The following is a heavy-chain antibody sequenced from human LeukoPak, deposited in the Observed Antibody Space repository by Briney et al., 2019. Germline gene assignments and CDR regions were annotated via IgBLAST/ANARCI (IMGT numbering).Heavy chain of an antibody. J-gene: IGHJ5*02. CDR3: ARGHIMDWFDP. CDR2: IYTSGST. CDR1: GGSISSGSYY. V-gene: IGHV4-61*02. Sequence: SQTLSLTCTVTGGSISSGSYYWSWVRQPAGKGLGWIGRIYTSGSTNYNPSLKSRVTISIDTSKNQFSLKLSSVTAADTAVYYCARGHIMDWFDPWGQGTLVTVSS.